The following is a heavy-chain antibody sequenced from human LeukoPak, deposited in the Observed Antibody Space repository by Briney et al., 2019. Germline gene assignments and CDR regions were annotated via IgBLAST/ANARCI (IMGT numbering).Heavy chain of an antibody. D-gene: IGHD1-26*01. J-gene: IGHJ3*02. CDR2: IIPIFGTA. V-gene: IGHV1-69*01. CDR1: GGTFSSYA. Sequence: SVKVSCKASGGTFSSYAISWVRQAPGHGLEWMGGIIPIFGTANYAQKFQGRVTITADESTSTAYMELSSLRSEDTAVYYCARLGGSYYNYAFDIWGQGTMVTVSS. CDR3: ARLGGSYYNYAFDI.